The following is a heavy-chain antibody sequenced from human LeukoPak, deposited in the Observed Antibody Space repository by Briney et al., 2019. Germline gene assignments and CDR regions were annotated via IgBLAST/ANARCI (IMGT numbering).Heavy chain of an antibody. CDR3: ARVSIEYSSSSGPFDY. Sequence: SQTLSLTCTVSGGSISSGGYYWSWIRQPPGKGLEWIGYIYHSGSTYYNPSLKSRVTISVDRSKNQFSLKLSSVTAADTAVYYCARVSIEYSSSSGPFDYWGQGTLVTVSS. CDR1: GGSISSGGYY. CDR2: IYHSGST. V-gene: IGHV4-30-2*01. D-gene: IGHD6-6*01. J-gene: IGHJ4*02.